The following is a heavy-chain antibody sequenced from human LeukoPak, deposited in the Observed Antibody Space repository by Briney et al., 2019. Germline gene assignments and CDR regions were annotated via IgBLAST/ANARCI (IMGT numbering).Heavy chain of an antibody. CDR3: AGEVIFPSCWFDP. J-gene: IGHJ5*02. Sequence: GGSLRLSCAASGFTFSNFAMRWVRQAPGKGLEWVANIKQDGSEKYYVDSVKGRFTISRDNAKNSLYLQMNSLRAEDTAVYYCAGEVIFPSCWFDPWGQGTLVTVSS. V-gene: IGHV3-7*01. D-gene: IGHD3-22*01. CDR2: IKQDGSEK. CDR1: GFTFSNFA.